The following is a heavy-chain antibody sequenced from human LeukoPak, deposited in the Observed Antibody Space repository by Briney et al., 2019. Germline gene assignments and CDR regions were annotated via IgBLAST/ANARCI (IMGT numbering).Heavy chain of an antibody. CDR1: GYTFTGYY. V-gene: IGHV1-2*02. J-gene: IGHJ4*02. CDR2: INPNSGGT. D-gene: IGHD3-10*01. Sequence: ASVKVSCKASGYTFTGYYMHWVRQAPGQGLEWMGWINPNSGGTNYAQKFQGRVTMTRDTSISTAYMELSRLRSDDTAVYYCARVWYVKALPDDYWGQGTLVTVSS. CDR3: ARVWYVKALPDDY.